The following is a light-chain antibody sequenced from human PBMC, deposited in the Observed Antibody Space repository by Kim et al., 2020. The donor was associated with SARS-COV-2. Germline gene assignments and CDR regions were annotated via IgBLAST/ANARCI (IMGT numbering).Light chain of an antibody. Sequence: AGERATLSCRASQRVSSSDVAWYQQKPGQAPRLLIYGASSRATGIPDRFSGSGSGTDFTLTSSRLEPEDFAVYYCQQYGSSPMYTFGQGTKLEI. J-gene: IGKJ2*01. CDR3: QQYGSSPMYT. CDR1: QRVSSSD. CDR2: GAS. V-gene: IGKV3-20*01.